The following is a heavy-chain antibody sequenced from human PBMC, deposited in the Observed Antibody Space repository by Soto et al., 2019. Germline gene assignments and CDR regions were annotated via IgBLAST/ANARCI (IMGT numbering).Heavy chain of an antibody. CDR1: GFKFTSYG. CDR2: ISGLSATT. J-gene: IGHJ4*02. V-gene: IGHV3-48*01. Sequence: DVVLVSSGGGFVRPGESLRLSCGVSGFKFTSYGMNWVRQAPGKGLEWLSYISGLSATTHYADSVRGRFTVSRDNDMKFTLLPPCHRRGQGHGFLYLYGGGAGRPDYWGQGSLVVVSS. D-gene: IGHD3-10*02. CDR3: YGGGAGRPDY.